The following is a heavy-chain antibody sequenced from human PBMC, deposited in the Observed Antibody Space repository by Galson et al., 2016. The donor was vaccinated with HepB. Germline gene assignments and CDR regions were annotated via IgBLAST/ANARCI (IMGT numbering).Heavy chain of an antibody. CDR2: ISTSSSYI. CDR1: GFTFKSNS. V-gene: IGHV3-21*01. CDR3: ARAAGHGHYGSGNRFDY. D-gene: IGHD3-10*01. Sequence: SLRLSCAASGFTFKSNSMNWVRQAPGKGLEWVSYISTSSSYIFYADSVKGRFTISRDNAKNSLQLQMNSLRAEDTAVYYCARAAGHGHYGSGNRFDYWGQGTLVTVSS. J-gene: IGHJ4*02.